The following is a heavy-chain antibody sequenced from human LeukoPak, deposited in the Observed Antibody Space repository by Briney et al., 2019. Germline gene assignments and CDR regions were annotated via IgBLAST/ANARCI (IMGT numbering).Heavy chain of an antibody. D-gene: IGHD3-3*01. J-gene: IGHJ4*02. CDR2: IYTSGST. Sequence: MPSETLSLTCTVSGGSISSYYWSWIRQPAGKGLEWIGRIYTSGSTNYNPSLKSRVTMSVDTSKNQFSLKLSSVTAADTAVYYCASAPGYYDFWSGSPAVGYFDYWGQGTLVTVSS. V-gene: IGHV4-4*07. CDR3: ASAPGYYDFWSGSPAVGYFDY. CDR1: GGSISSYY.